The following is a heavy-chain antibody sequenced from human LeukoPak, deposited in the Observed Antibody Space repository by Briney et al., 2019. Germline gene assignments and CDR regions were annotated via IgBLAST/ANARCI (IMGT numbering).Heavy chain of an antibody. D-gene: IGHD3-22*01. V-gene: IGHV4-34*01. J-gene: IGHJ4*02. Sequence: SETLSLTCAVYGGSFSGYYWSWIRQPPGKGLEWIGEINHSGSTNYNLSLKSRVTISVDTSKNQFSLKLSSVTAADTAVYYCARGPSSGYSGPVGYWGQGTLVTVSS. CDR2: INHSGST. CDR1: GGSFSGYY. CDR3: ARGPSSGYSGPVGY.